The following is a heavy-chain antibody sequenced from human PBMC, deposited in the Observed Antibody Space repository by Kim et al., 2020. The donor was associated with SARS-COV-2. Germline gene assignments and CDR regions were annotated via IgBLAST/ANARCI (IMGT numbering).Heavy chain of an antibody. V-gene: IGHV1-18*01. Sequence: TNYAQKLQGRVTMTTDTSTSTAYMELRSLRSDDTAVYYCAREGVGADLDYWGQGTLVTVSS. D-gene: IGHD1-26*01. J-gene: IGHJ4*02. CDR2: T. CDR3: AREGVGADLDY.